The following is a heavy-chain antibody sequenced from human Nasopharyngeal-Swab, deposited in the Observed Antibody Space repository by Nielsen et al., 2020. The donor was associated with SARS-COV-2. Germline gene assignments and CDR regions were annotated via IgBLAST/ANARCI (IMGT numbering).Heavy chain of an antibody. CDR2: MNPNSGNT. D-gene: IGHD6-6*01. J-gene: IGHJ4*02. CDR1: GYIFTSYE. CDR3: ARVYQYSRRLGY. V-gene: IGHV1-8*01. Sequence: ASVKVSCKASGYIFTSYEIHWVRQATGQGIEWMGWMNPNSGNTGYAQKFQGRVTMTRNTSINTAYMELSSLRSEDTAVYYCARVYQYSRRLGYWGQGTLVTVSS.